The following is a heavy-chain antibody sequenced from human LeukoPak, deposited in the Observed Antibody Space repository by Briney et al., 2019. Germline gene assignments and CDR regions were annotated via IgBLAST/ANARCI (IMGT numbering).Heavy chain of an antibody. Sequence: GGSLRLSCAASGFTFRSYWMSWVRQAPGKGLEWVASIKQDGSDKSYVDSVKGRFTISRDNANISLYLHMNSLRAEDTAMYYCARGGGIFEYWGKGTLVTVSS. V-gene: IGHV3-7*05. D-gene: IGHD3-9*01. J-gene: IGHJ4*02. CDR3: ARGGGIFEY. CDR1: GFTFRSYW. CDR2: IKQDGSDK.